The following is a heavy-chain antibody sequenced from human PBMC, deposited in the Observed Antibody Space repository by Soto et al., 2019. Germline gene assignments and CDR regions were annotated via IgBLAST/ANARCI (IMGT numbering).Heavy chain of an antibody. J-gene: IGHJ4*02. V-gene: IGHV1-18*01. CDR2: ISAYNGNT. Sequence: ASVKVSFKASGYTFTSYGISWVRQAPGQGLEWMGWISAYNGNTNYAQKLQGRVTMTTDTSTSTAYMELRSLRSDDTAVYYCARDPPNPYSSSPDSYWGQGTLVTVSS. CDR3: ARDPPNPYSSSPDSY. D-gene: IGHD6-6*01. CDR1: GYTFTSYG.